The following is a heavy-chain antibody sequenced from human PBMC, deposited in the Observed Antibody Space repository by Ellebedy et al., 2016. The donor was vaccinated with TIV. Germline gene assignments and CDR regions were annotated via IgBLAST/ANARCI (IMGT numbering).Heavy chain of an antibody. V-gene: IGHV4-59*10. CDR3: ARVGGDDAFDI. Sequence: GSLRLSXAVYGGSFSGYYWSWIRQPAGKGLEWIGRIYTSGSTNYNPSLKSRVTMSVDTSKNQFSLKLSSVTAADTAVYYCARVGGDDAFDIWGQGTMVTVSS. CDR2: IYTSGST. J-gene: IGHJ3*02. D-gene: IGHD2-21*01. CDR1: GGSFSGYY.